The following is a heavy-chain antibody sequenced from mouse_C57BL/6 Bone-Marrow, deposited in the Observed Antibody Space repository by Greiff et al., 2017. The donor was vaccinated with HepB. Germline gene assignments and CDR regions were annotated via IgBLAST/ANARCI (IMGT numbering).Heavy chain of an antibody. J-gene: IGHJ2*01. CDR2: INPGSGGT. CDR1: GYAFTNYL. V-gene: IGHV1-54*01. CDR3: ARLHYYGSSPHFDY. Sequence: QVQLKESGAELVRPGTSVKVSCKASGYAFTNYLIEWVKQRPGQGLEWIGVINPGSGGTNYNEKFKGKATLTADKSSSTAYMQLSSLTSEDSAVYFCARLHYYGSSPHFDYWGQGTTLTVSS. D-gene: IGHD1-1*01.